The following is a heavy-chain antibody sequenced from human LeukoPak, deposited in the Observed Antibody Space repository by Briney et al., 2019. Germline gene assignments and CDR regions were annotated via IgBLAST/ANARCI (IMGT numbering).Heavy chain of an antibody. CDR3: ARARRYRSSWYHDY. V-gene: IGHV3-48*02. D-gene: IGHD6-13*01. Sequence: GGSLRPSCAASGFTFSSYSMNWVRQPPGKGLEWVLYISSSSSTIYYADSVKGRFTISRDNAKNALYLQMNSLRDEDTAVYYCARARRYRSSWYHDYWGQGSLVTVSS. CDR1: GFTFSSYS. CDR2: ISSSSSTI. J-gene: IGHJ4*02.